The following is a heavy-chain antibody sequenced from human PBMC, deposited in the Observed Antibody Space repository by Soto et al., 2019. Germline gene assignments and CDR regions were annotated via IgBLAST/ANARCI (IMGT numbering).Heavy chain of an antibody. CDR3: ASRVGYCSGGSCYRKPFDY. V-gene: IGHV1-2*02. J-gene: IGHJ4*02. Sequence: ASVKVSCKASGYTFTGYYMHWLRQAPGQGLEWMGWINPNSGGTNYAQKFQGRVTMTRDTSISTAYMELSRLRSDDTAVYYCASRVGYCSGGSCYRKPFDYWGQGTLVTVSS. CDR2: INPNSGGT. D-gene: IGHD2-15*01. CDR1: GYTFTGYY.